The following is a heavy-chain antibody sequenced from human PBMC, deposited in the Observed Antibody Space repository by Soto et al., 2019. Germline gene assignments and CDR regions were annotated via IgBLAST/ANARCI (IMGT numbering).Heavy chain of an antibody. CDR1: GYTFTSYG. CDR2: ISAYNGNT. J-gene: IGHJ5*02. D-gene: IGHD2-15*01. CDR3: ARGFRVATNWFDP. Sequence: ASVKVSWKDSGYTFTSYGISWVRQAPGQGLECMGWISAYNGNTNYAQKLQGRVTMTTDTATSTAYMELRSLRSDDTAVYYCARGFRVATNWFDPWGQGTLDTVS. V-gene: IGHV1-18*04.